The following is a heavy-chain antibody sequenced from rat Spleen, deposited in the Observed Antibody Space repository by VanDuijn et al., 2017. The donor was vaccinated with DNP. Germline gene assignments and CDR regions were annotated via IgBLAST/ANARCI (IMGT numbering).Heavy chain of an antibody. D-gene: IGHD1-4*01. CDR2: ITNSGGST. CDR1: GFTFSNHG. Sequence: EVQLVESGGNLVQPGRSLKFSCATSGFTFSNHGMAWVRQAPTKGLEWVASITNSGGSTYYRDSVKGRFTISRDNAKSTLYLQMDSLRSEDTATYYCTTGAGSPWGQGTSVTVSS. CDR3: TTGAGSP. J-gene: IGHJ4*01. V-gene: IGHV5-27*01.